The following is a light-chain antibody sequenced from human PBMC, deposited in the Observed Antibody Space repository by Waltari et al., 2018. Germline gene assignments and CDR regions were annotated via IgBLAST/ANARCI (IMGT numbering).Light chain of an antibody. CDR2: GAS. CDR3: QQYGSSSFT. J-gene: IGKJ4*01. V-gene: IGKV3-20*01. CDR1: QSVSSSY. Sequence: ELVLTQSPGPLSLSPGERATLSCRASQSVSSSYLAWYQQKPGQAPRLLIYGASSRATGIPDRFSGSGSGTDFTLTISRLEPEDFAVYYCQQYGSSSFTFGGGTKVEIK.